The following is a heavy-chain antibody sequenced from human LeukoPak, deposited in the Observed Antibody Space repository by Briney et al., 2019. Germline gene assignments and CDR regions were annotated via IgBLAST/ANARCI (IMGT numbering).Heavy chain of an antibody. J-gene: IGHJ4*02. CDR3: ARPLLTGIVGATWHY. Sequence: SETLSLTCAVSGYSISSGYYWGWIRQPPGKGLEWIGSIYHSGSTYYNPSLKSRVTISVDTSKNQFSLKLSSVTAADTAVYYCARPLLTGIVGATWHYWGQGTLVSVSS. CDR2: IYHSGST. CDR1: GYSISSGYY. D-gene: IGHD1-26*01. V-gene: IGHV4-38-2*01.